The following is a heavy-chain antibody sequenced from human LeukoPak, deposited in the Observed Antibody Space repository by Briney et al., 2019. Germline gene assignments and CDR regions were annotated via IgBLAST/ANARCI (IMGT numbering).Heavy chain of an antibody. CDR1: GFTFSSYS. CDR2: ISSSSSYI. Sequence: GGPLRLSCAASGFTFSSYSMNWVRQAPGKGLEWVSSISSSSSYIYYADSVKGRFTISRDNAKNSLYLQMNSLRAEDTAVYYCARDQGQDYYYGMDVWGQGTTVTVSS. CDR3: ARDQGQDYYYGMDV. V-gene: IGHV3-21*01. J-gene: IGHJ6*02.